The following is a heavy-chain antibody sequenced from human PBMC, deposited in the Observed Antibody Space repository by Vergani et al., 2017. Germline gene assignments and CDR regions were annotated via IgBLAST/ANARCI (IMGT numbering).Heavy chain of an antibody. CDR1: GGSFSGYY. D-gene: IGHD4-17*01. V-gene: IGHV4-34*01. CDR3: ARGQMDYGDYRRRRHYYYYMDV. Sequence: QVQLQQWGAGLLKPSETLSLTCAVYGGSFSGYYWSWIRQPPGKGLEWIGEINHSGSTNYNPSLKSRVTISVDTSKNQFSLKLSSVTAADTAVYYCARGQMDYGDYRRRRHYYYYMDVWGKGTTVTVSS. CDR2: INHSGST. J-gene: IGHJ6*03.